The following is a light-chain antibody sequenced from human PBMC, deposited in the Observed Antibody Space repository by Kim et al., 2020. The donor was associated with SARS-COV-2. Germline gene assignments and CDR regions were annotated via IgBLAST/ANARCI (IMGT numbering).Light chain of an antibody. V-gene: IGKV1-5*03. CDR2: KAS. Sequence: SASVGDRVTITCRASQSISTWLAWYQQKPGKAPKLLVSKASSLESGVPSRFSGSGSGTEFTLTISSLQPDDVATYYCQQYHSYWTFGQGTKVEVK. CDR3: QQYHSYWT. J-gene: IGKJ1*01. CDR1: QSISTW.